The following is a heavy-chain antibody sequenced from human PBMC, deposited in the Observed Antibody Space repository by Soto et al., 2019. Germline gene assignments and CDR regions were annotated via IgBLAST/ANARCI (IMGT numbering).Heavy chain of an antibody. CDR2: IVVGSGNT. CDR3: AAEGRIRITMVRGALGGMDV. V-gene: IGHV1-58*01. D-gene: IGHD3-10*01. CDR1: GFTFTSSA. Sequence: GASVKVSCKASGFTFTSSAVQWVRQARGQRLEWIGWIVVGSGNTNYAQKFQERVTITRDKSTSTAYMELSSLRSEDTAVYYCAAEGRIRITMVRGALGGMDVWGQGTTVTVSS. J-gene: IGHJ6*02.